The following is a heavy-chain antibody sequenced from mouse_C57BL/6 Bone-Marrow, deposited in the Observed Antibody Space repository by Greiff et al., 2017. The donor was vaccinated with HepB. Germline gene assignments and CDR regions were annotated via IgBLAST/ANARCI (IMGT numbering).Heavy chain of an antibody. CDR3: ARNGSSYFAY. J-gene: IGHJ3*01. CDR1: GYTFTSYW. D-gene: IGHD1-1*01. Sequence: QVHVKQPGAELVKPGASVKLSCKASGYTFTSYWMHWVKQRPGQGLEWIGMIHPNSGSTNYNEKFKSKATLTVDKSSSTAYMQLSSLTSEDSAVYYCARNGSSYFAYWGQGTLVTVSA. CDR2: IHPNSGST. V-gene: IGHV1-64*01.